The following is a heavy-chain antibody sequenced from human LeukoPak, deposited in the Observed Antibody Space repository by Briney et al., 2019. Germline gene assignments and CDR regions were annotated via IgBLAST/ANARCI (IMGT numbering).Heavy chain of an antibody. V-gene: IGHV1-3*03. CDR2: INTGNGNT. Sequence: ASVKVSCKASGYTFTNYAMHWVRQAPGQRLEWMGWINTGNGNTKYSKEFQGRVTITRDTSANTAYMALSSLRSEDMAVYYCARAVKYRSGPLTDLLPYYFDYWGQGTLVTVSS. D-gene: IGHD6-19*01. CDR1: GYTFTNYA. CDR3: ARAVKYRSGPLTDLLPYYFDY. J-gene: IGHJ4*02.